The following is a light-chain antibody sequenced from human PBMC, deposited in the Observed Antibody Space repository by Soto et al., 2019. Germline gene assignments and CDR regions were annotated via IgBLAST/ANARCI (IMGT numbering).Light chain of an antibody. J-gene: IGLJ1*01. CDR1: SSNIGAGYG. CDR2: GNS. V-gene: IGLV1-40*01. Sequence: QSVLTQPPSVSGAPGQRVTISCTGSSSNIGAGYGVHWYQQRPGTAPRLLISGNSNRPSGVPDRFSGSKSGNTASLTVSGLQAEDEADYYCSSYAGSNNFAFYVFGTGTKLTVL. CDR3: SSYAGSNNFAFYV.